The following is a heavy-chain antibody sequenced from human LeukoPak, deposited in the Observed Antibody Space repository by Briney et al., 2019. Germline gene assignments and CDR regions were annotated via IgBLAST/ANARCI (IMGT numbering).Heavy chain of an antibody. D-gene: IGHD2-2*01. J-gene: IGHJ6*03. V-gene: IGHV3-7*01. CDR2: IKQDGSEK. CDR1: GFTVSSYW. CDR3: ARALPSVVVPAASYYYYYMDV. Sequence: GGSLRLSCAASGFTVSSYWMGGVRQAPGKGLEWVANIKQDGSEKYYVDSVKGRFTISRDNAKNSLYLQMNSLRAEDTAVYYCARALPSVVVPAASYYYYYMDVWGKGTTVTVSS.